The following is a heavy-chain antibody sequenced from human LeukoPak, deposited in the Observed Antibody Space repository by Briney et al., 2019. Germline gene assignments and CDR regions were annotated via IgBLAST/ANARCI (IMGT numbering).Heavy chain of an antibody. CDR2: IYYSGST. Sequence: SETLSLTCTVSGGSISSSSYYWGWIRQPPGKGLEWIGSIYYSGSTYYNPSLKSRVTISVDTSKNQFSLKLSSVTAADTAVYYCARRVAGISPYYYMDVWGKGTTVTISS. CDR3: ARRVAGISPYYYMDV. CDR1: GGSISSSSYY. J-gene: IGHJ6*03. D-gene: IGHD6-19*01. V-gene: IGHV4-39*01.